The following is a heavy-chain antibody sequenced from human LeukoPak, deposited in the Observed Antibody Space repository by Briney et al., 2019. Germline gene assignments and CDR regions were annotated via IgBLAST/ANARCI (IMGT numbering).Heavy chain of an antibody. Sequence: GGSLRLSCAASGFTFNSYWMAWVRQAPGKGLEWVANIKQDGNKKYYVDSVKGRFTISRDNAKNSLYLQMNSLRAEDTAVYYCAKTHSQYYDFWSGPDAFDVWGQGTMVTVSS. CDR3: AKTHSQYYDFWSGPDAFDV. CDR1: GFTFNSYW. CDR2: IKQDGNKK. J-gene: IGHJ3*01. V-gene: IGHV3-7*01. D-gene: IGHD3-3*01.